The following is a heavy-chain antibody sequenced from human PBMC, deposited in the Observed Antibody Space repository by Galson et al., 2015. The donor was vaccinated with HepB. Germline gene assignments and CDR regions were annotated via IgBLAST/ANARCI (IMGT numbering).Heavy chain of an antibody. CDR1: GSSFTSYW. J-gene: IGHJ3*02. CDR2: IDPSDSYT. Sequence: QSGAEVKKPGESLRISCKGSGSSFTSYWISWVRQMPGKGLEWMGRIDPSDSYTNYSPSFQGHVTISADKSISTAYLQWSSLKASDTAMYYCARHMRYCSSTSCHDAFDIWGQGTMVTVSS. CDR3: ARHMRYCSSTSCHDAFDI. D-gene: IGHD2-2*01. V-gene: IGHV5-10-1*01.